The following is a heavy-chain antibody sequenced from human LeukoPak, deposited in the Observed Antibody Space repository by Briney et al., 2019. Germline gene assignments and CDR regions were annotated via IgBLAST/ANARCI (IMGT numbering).Heavy chain of an antibody. CDR2: ISSSSTYT. CDR3: AREAAFDM. V-gene: IGHV3-21*06. J-gene: IGHJ3*02. CDR1: GFTFSSYP. Sequence: PGGSLRLSCAASGFTFSSYPMNRVRQAPGKGLEWVSSISSSSTYTFYADSVKGRFTISRDNAKNSLYLQMNSLRAEDTAVYYCAREAAFDMWGQGTMVTVSS.